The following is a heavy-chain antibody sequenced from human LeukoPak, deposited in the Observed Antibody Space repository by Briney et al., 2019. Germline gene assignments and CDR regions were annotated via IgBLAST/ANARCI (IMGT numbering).Heavy chain of an antibody. CDR2: IYYSGST. CDR3: ARGEMVSDFDY. J-gene: IGHJ4*02. Sequence: SETLSLTCTVSGGSISSSSYYWGWIRQPPGKGLEWIGYIYYSGSTNYNPSLKSRVTISVVTSKNQFSLKLSSVTAADTAVYYCARGEMVSDFDYWGQGTLVTVSS. CDR1: GGSISSSSYY. D-gene: IGHD5-24*01. V-gene: IGHV4-61*05.